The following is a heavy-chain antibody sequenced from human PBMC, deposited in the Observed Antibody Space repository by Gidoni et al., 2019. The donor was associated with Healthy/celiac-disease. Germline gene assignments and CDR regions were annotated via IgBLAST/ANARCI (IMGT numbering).Heavy chain of an antibody. Sequence: QVQLVQSGAEVKKPGASVKVSCKASGYTFTSYGISWVRQATGQGIEWMGWNSTYNGTTNYAQKLQGRVTMTTDTCTSTAYMELRSLRSDDTALYDCAREFYCSSTSCYYGMDVWGQGTTVTVSS. D-gene: IGHD2-2*01. CDR3: AREFYCSSTSCYYGMDV. CDR1: GYTFTSYG. J-gene: IGHJ6*02. V-gene: IGHV1-18*01. CDR2: NSTYNGTT.